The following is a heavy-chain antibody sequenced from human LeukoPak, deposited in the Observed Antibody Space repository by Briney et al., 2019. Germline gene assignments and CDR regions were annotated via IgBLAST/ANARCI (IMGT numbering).Heavy chain of an antibody. CDR2: ISSSSSYI. CDR1: GFTFSSYG. D-gene: IGHD6-19*01. J-gene: IGHJ4*02. V-gene: IGHV3-21*01. Sequence: GSLRLSCAASGFTFSSYGMNWVRQAPGKGLEWVSSISSSSSYIYYADSVKGRFTISRDNAKNSLYLQMNSLRAEDTAVYYCARDSSGWLPDCWGQGTLVTVSS. CDR3: ARDSSGWLPDC.